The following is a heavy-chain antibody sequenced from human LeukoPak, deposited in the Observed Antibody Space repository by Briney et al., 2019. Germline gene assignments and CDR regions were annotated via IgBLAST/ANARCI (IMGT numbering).Heavy chain of an antibody. CDR2: IYYSGST. J-gene: IGHJ4*02. D-gene: IGHD4-17*01. CDR1: GGSIGSYY. CDR3: ARSPLRRSFDY. Sequence: SETLSLTCTVSGGSIGSYYWSWIRQPPGKGLEWIGYIYYSGSTNYNPSLKSRVTISVDTSKNQFSLKLSSVTAADTAVYYCARSPLRRSFDYWGQGTLVTVSS. V-gene: IGHV4-59*08.